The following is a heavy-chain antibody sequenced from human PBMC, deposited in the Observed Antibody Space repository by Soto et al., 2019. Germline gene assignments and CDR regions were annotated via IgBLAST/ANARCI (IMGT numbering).Heavy chain of an antibody. Sequence: ASVKVSCKASGYTFTSYDINWVRQATGQGLEWMGWMNPNSGNTGYAQKFQGRVTMTRNTSISTAYMELSSLRSEDTAVFYCARSAKKTWLPDFWGQGTLVTVSS. CDR1: GYTFTSYD. D-gene: IGHD5-12*01. CDR3: ARSAKKTWLPDF. CDR2: MNPNSGNT. V-gene: IGHV1-8*01. J-gene: IGHJ1*01.